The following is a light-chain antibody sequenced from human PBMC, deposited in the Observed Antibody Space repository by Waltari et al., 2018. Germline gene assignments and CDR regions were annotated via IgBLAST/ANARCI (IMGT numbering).Light chain of an antibody. V-gene: IGLV2-11*01. CDR3: SAHGGTNSYYV. CDR2: DVT. J-gene: IGLJ1*01. Sequence: QSALTQPRSVSGSPGQSVAISCTGTSSDVGGYNYVSWYQQHPSKAPKILIYDVTNRPRGVPGRFSGSKSGNTAALTVSGLQPEDEADYYCSAHGGTNSYYVFGTGTTVTVL. CDR1: SSDVGGYNY.